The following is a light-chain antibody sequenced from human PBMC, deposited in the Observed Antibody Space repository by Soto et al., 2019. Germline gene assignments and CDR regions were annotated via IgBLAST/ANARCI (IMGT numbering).Light chain of an antibody. CDR3: MQALQTPRT. Sequence: DLVMTQSPLSLPVTPGEPASISCRSSQSLLHSNGYNYLDWYLQKPGQCPQLLIYMGSSRASGVPDRFSGSGSGTDFTLKISRVEAEDVGVYYCMQALQTPRTFGQGTKVEIK. J-gene: IGKJ1*01. V-gene: IGKV2-28*01. CDR1: QSLLHSNGYNY. CDR2: MGS.